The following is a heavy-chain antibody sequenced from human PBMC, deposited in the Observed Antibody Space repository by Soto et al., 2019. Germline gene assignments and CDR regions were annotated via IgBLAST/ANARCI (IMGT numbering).Heavy chain of an antibody. Sequence: SLRLSCAASGFTFSSYGIHWVRQAPGKGLEWVAVISYDGSNKYYADSVKGRFTISRDNSKNTLYLQMNSLRAEDTAVYYCAKDEVAMIVLVPDYWGQGSLVTVSS. V-gene: IGHV3-30*18. D-gene: IGHD3-22*01. J-gene: IGHJ4*02. CDR2: ISYDGSNK. CDR1: GFTFSSYG. CDR3: AKDEVAMIVLVPDY.